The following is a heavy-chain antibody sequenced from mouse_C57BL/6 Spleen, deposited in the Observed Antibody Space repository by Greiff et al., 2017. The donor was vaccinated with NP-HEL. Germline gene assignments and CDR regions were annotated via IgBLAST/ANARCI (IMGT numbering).Heavy chain of an antibody. CDR2: IYPGSGST. D-gene: IGHD1-1*01. CDR3: AKSSITTVLDY. Sequence: VKLQQPGAELVKPGASVKMSCKASGYTFTSYWITWVKQRPGQGLEWIGDIYPGSGSTNYNEKFKSKATLTVDTSSSTAYMQLSSLTSEDSAVYYCAKSSITTVLDYWGQGTTLTVSS. V-gene: IGHV1-55*01. CDR1: GYTFTSYW. J-gene: IGHJ2*01.